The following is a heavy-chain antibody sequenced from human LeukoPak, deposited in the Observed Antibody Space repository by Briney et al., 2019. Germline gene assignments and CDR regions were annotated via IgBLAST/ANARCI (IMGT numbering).Heavy chain of an antibody. D-gene: IGHD2-2*01. J-gene: IGHJ4*02. CDR1: GYTFTTYY. V-gene: IGHV1-46*03. CDR2: INPSGGST. CDR3: ARALCSSCYFDY. Sequence: ASVKVSCKASGYTFTTYYMHWVRQAPGQGLEWMGIINPSGGSTTYPQKFQGRVTMTRDTSTSTVYMELSSLRFEDTAVYYCARALCSSCYFDYWGQGTLVTVSS.